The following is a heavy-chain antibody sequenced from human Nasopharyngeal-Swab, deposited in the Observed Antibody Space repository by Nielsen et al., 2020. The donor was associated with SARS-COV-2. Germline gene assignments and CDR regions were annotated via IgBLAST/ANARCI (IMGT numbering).Heavy chain of an antibody. D-gene: IGHD1-26*01. Sequence: GGSLRLSCAASGFTFSSYDMHWVRQATGKGLEWVSAIGTAGDTYYPGSVKGRFTISRDNSKNTLYLQMNSLRAEDTAVYYCAREWVGATPYFDYWGQGTLVTVSS. J-gene: IGHJ4*02. CDR2: IGTAGDT. V-gene: IGHV3-13*01. CDR3: AREWVGATPYFDY. CDR1: GFTFSSYD.